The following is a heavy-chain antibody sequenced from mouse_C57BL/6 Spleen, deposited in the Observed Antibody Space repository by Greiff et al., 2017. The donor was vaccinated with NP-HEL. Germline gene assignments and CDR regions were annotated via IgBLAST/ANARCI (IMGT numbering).Heavy chain of an antibody. Sequence: EVQVVESGGDLVKPGGSLKLSCAASGFTFSSYGMSWVRQTPDKRLEWVATISSGGSYTYYPDSVKGRFTISRDNAKNTLYLQMSSLKSEDTAMYYCARHGAYYSNYLYAMDYWGQGTSVTVSS. D-gene: IGHD2-5*01. J-gene: IGHJ4*01. CDR3: ARHGAYYSNYLYAMDY. CDR2: ISSGGSYT. CDR1: GFTFSSYG. V-gene: IGHV5-6*01.